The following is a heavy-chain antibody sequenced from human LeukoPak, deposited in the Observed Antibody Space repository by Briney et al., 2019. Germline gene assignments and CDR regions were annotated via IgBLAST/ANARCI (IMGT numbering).Heavy chain of an antibody. CDR3: AFTASSIEVVGAAHEYFQD. Sequence: ASVKVSCKASGYTFTGYYLHWVREAPGQGLEWMGWINPNSGGTNYAQKFQGRVTMTRDTSNSTAYMELSSLRYDDTAVYYCAFTASSIEVVGAAHEYFQDWGQGTLVTVSS. CDR2: INPNSGGT. V-gene: IGHV1-2*02. J-gene: IGHJ1*01. D-gene: IGHD2-15*01. CDR1: GYTFTGYY.